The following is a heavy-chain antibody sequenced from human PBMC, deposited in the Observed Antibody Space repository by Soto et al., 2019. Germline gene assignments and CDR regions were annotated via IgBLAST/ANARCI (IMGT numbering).Heavy chain of an antibody. Sequence: GASVKVSCKASGGTFSSYAISWVRQALGQGLEWMGGIIPIFGTANYAQKFQGRVTITADKSTSTAYMELSSLRSEDTAVYYCARNYGVPAASWFDPWGQGTLVTVSS. CDR1: GGTFSSYA. V-gene: IGHV1-69*06. CDR2: IIPIFGTA. CDR3: ARNYGVPAASWFDP. J-gene: IGHJ5*02. D-gene: IGHD2-2*01.